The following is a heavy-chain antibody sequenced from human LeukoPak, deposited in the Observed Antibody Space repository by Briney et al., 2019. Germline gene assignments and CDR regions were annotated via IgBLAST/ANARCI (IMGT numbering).Heavy chain of an antibody. J-gene: IGHJ4*02. V-gene: IGHV3-23*01. Sequence: GGSLRLSCAASGFSFSNYGMNWVRPAPGKGLEWVSGITGNGGTTYYADSVKGRFTISRDNSRNTVYLQMNSLRAEDTAVYYCANDLGWIQLNLGRGQGTLVTVSS. CDR1: GFSFSNYG. CDR3: ANDLGWIQLNLG. D-gene: IGHD5-18*01. CDR2: ITGNGGTT.